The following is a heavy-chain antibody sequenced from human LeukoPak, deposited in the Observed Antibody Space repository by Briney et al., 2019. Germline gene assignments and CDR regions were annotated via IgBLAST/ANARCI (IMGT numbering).Heavy chain of an antibody. V-gene: IGHV3-23*01. CDR1: GIILSNYG. Sequence: GGSLRLSCAVSGIILSNYGMTWVRQAPGKGLEWVAGISDTGGRTNYADSVKGRFTISRDNPKNTLYLQMNSLRAEGTAVYFCAKRGVVIRVILVGFHKEAYYFDSWGQEALVTVSS. CDR3: AKRGVVIRVILVGFHKEAYYFDS. J-gene: IGHJ4*02. D-gene: IGHD3-22*01. CDR2: ISDTGGRT.